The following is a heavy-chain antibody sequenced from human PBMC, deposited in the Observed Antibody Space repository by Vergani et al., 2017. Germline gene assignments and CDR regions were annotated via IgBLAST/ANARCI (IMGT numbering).Heavy chain of an antibody. D-gene: IGHD5-24*01. Sequence: QVQLVQSGAEVKKPGASVKVSCKVSGYTLTELSMHWVRQAPGKGLEWMGGFDPEDGETIYAQKFQGRVTMTEDTSTDTAYMELSSLRSEDTAVYYCATGGSLRVKEIRGVGQDAFDIWGQGTMVTVSS. CDR3: ATGGSLRVKEIRGVGQDAFDI. CDR1: GYTLTELS. J-gene: IGHJ3*02. V-gene: IGHV1-24*01. CDR2: FDPEDGET.